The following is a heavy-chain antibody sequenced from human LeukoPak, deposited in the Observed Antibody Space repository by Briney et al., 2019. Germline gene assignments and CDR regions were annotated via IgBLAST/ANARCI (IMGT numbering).Heavy chain of an antibody. V-gene: IGHV5-51*01. CDR3: ARRIPSAGDAFDI. J-gene: IGHJ3*02. Sequence: GESLKISCKGSGYIFTTYWIGWVRQMPGKGLEWMGIIYPGDFDTRYSPSFQGQVIISADKSIRIAYLQWSSLKASDTAMYYCARRIPSAGDAFDIWGQGTMVTVSS. D-gene: IGHD5-18*01. CDR1: GYIFTTYW. CDR2: IYPGDFDT.